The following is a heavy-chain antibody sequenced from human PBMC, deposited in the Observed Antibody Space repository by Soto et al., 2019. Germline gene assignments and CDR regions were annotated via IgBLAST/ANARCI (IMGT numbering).Heavy chain of an antibody. CDR1: GGSISSSNW. V-gene: IGHV4-4*02. J-gene: IGHJ4*02. Sequence: SETLSLTCAVSGGSISSSNWWSWVRQPTGKGLEWIGEIYHSGSTNYNPSLKSRVTISVDKSKTQFSLKLSSVTAADTAVYYCARGDSGYDPLASWGQGTLVTVSS. D-gene: IGHD5-12*01. CDR3: ARGDSGYDPLAS. CDR2: IYHSGST.